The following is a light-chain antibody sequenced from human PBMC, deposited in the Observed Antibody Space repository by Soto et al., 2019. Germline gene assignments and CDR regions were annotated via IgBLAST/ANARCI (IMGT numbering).Light chain of an antibody. CDR1: SSNIGAGYD. V-gene: IGLV1-40*01. CDR3: QSYDTSLTAPYV. Sequence: QSVLTQQPSVSGAPGQRVTISCAGSSSNIGAGYDVYWYQHLPRTAPKLLIYGNNNRPSGVPDRFSGSKSGTSASLAITGLQAEDEALYYCQSYDTSLTAPYVFGTGTKVTVL. J-gene: IGLJ1*01. CDR2: GNN.